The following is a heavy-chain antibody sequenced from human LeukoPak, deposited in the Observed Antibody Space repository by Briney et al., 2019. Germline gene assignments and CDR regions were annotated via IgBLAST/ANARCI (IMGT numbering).Heavy chain of an antibody. D-gene: IGHD4-23*01. CDR1: GYTFTSYG. CDR2: ISAYNGNT. Sequence: ASVKVSCKASGYTFTSYGISWVRQAPGQGLEWMGWISAYNGNTNYAQKLQGRVTMTTDTSTSTAYMELRSLRSDDTAVYYCAIHDDYGGHSGYYHYGMDVWGQGTTVTVSS. V-gene: IGHV1-18*01. J-gene: IGHJ6*02. CDR3: AIHDDYGGHSGYYHYGMDV.